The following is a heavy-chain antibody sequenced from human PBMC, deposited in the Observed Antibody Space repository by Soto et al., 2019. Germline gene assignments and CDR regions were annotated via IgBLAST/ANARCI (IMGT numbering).Heavy chain of an antibody. CDR1: GGSFSGYY. Sequence: PSDTLSLTCAVYGGSFSGYYWSWIRQPPGKGLEWIGEINHSGSTNYNPSLKSRVTISVDTSKNQFSLKLSSVTAADTAVYYCARGWGDGMRLAGYYFDYWGQGTLVNVSS. V-gene: IGHV4-34*01. CDR3: ARGWGDGMRLAGYYFDY. CDR2: INHSGST. D-gene: IGHD2-8*01. J-gene: IGHJ4*02.